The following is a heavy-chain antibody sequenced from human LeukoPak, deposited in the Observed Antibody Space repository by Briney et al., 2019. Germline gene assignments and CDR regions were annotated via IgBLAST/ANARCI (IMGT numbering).Heavy chain of an antibody. D-gene: IGHD6-19*01. J-gene: IGHJ4*02. CDR1: GFTFSSYA. Sequence: PGGSLRLSCAASGFTFSSYAMHWVRQAPGKGLEYVSAISSNGGSTYYANSVKGRFTIPRDNSKNTLYLQMGSLRAEDMAVYYCARLEDSTGYSSGWYGYWGQGTLVTVSS. CDR2: ISSNGGST. V-gene: IGHV3-64*01. CDR3: ARLEDSTGYSSGWYGY.